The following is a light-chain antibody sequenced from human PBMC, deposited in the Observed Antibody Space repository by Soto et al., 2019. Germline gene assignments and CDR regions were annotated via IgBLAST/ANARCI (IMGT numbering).Light chain of an antibody. CDR2: EVS. Sequence: QSALTQPASVSGSPGQSITISCTGTNSDVGSYNLASWYQQHPGKAPKLVIYEVSQRPSGVSNRFSGSKSGNTASLTISGLHADDEADYYCCSYAGSSAYVFGTGTKVTVL. J-gene: IGLJ1*01. CDR1: NSDVGSYNL. CDR3: CSYAGSSAYV. V-gene: IGLV2-23*02.